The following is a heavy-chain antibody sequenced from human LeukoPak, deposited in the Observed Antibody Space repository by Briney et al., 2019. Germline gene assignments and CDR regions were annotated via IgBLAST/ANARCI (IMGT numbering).Heavy chain of an antibody. CDR1: GGSFSGYY. CDR2: INHSGST. CDR3: ARVRCSSTSCYTAGGYFQH. J-gene: IGHJ1*01. V-gene: IGHV4-34*01. D-gene: IGHD2-2*02. Sequence: DPSETLSLTCAVYGGSFSGYYWSWIRQPPGKGLEWIGEINHSGSTNYNPSLKSRVTISVDTSKNQFSLKLSSVTAADTAVYYCARVRCSSTSCYTAGGYFQHWGQGTLVTVSS.